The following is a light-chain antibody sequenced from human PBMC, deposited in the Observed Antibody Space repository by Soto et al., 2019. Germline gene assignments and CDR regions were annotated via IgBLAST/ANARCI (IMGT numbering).Light chain of an antibody. Sequence: QSALPQPPAASGTPGQRVTISCSGSSSNIGSNTVNWYQQLPGTAPKLLIYSNNQRPSGVPDRFSGSKSGTSASLAISELQSEDEADYYCAAWDDSLNGPGYVFGTGTKVTVL. CDR1: SSNIGSNT. J-gene: IGLJ1*01. CDR2: SNN. V-gene: IGLV1-44*01. CDR3: AAWDDSLNGPGYV.